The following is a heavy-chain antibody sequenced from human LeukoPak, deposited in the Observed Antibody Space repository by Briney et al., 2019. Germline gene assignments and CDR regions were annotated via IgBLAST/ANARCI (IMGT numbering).Heavy chain of an antibody. CDR1: GFTFSGHW. D-gene: IGHD1-14*01. CDR2: INQGGSDK. Sequence: PGGSLRLSCAASGFTFSGHWMSWVRQAPGKGLEWVANINQGGSDKYYVDSVKGRFTISRDNANNLLYLQMNSLRGEDTAVYYCTRDRSRAEDDWGQPTLVTVSS. V-gene: IGHV3-7*01. CDR3: TRDRSRAEDD. J-gene: IGHJ4*02.